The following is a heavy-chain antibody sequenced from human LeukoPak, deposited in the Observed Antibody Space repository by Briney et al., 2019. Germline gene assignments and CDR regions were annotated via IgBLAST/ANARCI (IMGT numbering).Heavy chain of an antibody. Sequence: GGSLRLSXAASGFTFSSYAMSWVRQAPGKGLEWVSAISGSGGSTYYADSVKGRFTISRDNSKNTLYLQMNSLRAEDTAVYYCASSFTYYDILTGFGPWGQGTLVTVSS. J-gene: IGHJ5*02. CDR1: GFTFSSYA. D-gene: IGHD3-9*01. CDR3: ASSFTYYDILTGFGP. CDR2: ISGSGGST. V-gene: IGHV3-23*01.